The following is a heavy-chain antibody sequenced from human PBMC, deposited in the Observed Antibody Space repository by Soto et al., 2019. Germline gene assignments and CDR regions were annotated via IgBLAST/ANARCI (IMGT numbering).Heavy chain of an antibody. Sequence: QVQLQESGPGLVKPSETLSLTCTVSGGSISSYYWSWIRQPPGKGLEWIGYIYYSGSTNDNPSLKSRVTISVDPSKNQFSLKLSSVTAADTAVYYCAGGYYYGSGSYPPFDYWGQGTLVTVSS. J-gene: IGHJ4*02. CDR1: GGSISSYY. D-gene: IGHD3-10*01. V-gene: IGHV4-59*01. CDR2: IYYSGST. CDR3: AGGYYYGSGSYPPFDY.